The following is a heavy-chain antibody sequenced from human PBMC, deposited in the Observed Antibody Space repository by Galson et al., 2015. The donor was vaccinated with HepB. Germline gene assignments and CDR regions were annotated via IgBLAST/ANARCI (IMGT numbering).Heavy chain of an antibody. CDR2: ISPHNRYT. Sequence: SVKVSCKASGYTFSTYSITWVRQAPGQGLEWVEWISPHNRYTNYAQNFQGRVTMTTDTSTSTAYMELRSLTSDDTAVYYCARGALVVAVGATQNNWFDPWGRGTLVTVSS. D-gene: IGHD2-15*01. V-gene: IGHV1-18*01. CDR1: GYTFSTYS. CDR3: ARGALVVAVGATQNNWFDP. J-gene: IGHJ5*02.